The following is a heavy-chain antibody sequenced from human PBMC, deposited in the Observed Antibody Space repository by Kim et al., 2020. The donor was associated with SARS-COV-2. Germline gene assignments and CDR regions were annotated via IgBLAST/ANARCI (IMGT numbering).Heavy chain of an antibody. V-gene: IGHV7-4-1*02. CDR3: ARDFRDY. J-gene: IGHJ4*02. Sequence: STGNQKYAQGFTGRFVFCLDTSVSTAYLQINSLKPEDTAVYYCARDFRDYWGQGTLVTVSS. CDR2: STGNQ.